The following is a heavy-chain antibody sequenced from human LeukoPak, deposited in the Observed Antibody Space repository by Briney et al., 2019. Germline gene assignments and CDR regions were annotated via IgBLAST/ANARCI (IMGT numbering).Heavy chain of an antibody. V-gene: IGHV3-30*18. CDR2: ISYDGSNK. D-gene: IGHD2-15*01. CDR1: GFTFSSYG. CDR3: AKEAGLQTYYLDY. Sequence: GGSLRLSCAASGFTFSSYGMHWVRQAPGKGLEWVAVISYDGSNKYYADSVKGRFTISRDNSKNTLYLQMNSLRAEDTAVYYCAKEAGLQTYYLDYWGQGTLVTVSS. J-gene: IGHJ4*02.